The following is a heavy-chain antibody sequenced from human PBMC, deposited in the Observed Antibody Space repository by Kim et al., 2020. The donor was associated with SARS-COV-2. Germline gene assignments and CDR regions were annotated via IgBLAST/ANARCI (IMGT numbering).Heavy chain of an antibody. J-gene: IGHJ6*02. V-gene: IGHV1-3*01. D-gene: IGHD6-13*01. CDR2: INAGNGNT. Sequence: ASVKVSCKASGYTFSSYAMHWVRQAPGQRLEWMGWINAGNGNTKYSQKFQGRVTITRDTSASTAYMELSSLRSEDTAVYYCARAEGQQLVRTHYYGMDVWGQGTTVTVSS. CDR3: ARAEGQQLVRTHYYGMDV. CDR1: GYTFSSYA.